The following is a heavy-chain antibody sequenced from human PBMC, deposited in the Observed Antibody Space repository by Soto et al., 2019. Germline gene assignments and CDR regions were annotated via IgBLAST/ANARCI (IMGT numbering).Heavy chain of an antibody. CDR1: GGTFSSYA. Sequence: QVQLVQSGAEVKKPGSSVKVSCKASGGTFSSYAISWVRQAPGQGLEWMGGIIPIFGTANYAQKFQGRVTITVDESTSTAYMELSSLRSEDTAVYYCARGRYYYDSSGQNAEYFQHWGQGTLVTVSS. J-gene: IGHJ1*01. V-gene: IGHV1-69*01. CDR3: ARGRYYYDSSGQNAEYFQH. D-gene: IGHD3-22*01. CDR2: IIPIFGTA.